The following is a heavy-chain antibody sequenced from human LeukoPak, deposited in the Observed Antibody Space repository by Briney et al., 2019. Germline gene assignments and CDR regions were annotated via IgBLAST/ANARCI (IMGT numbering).Heavy chain of an antibody. D-gene: IGHD6-13*01. J-gene: IGHJ6*02. CDR3: ARDVIAAAGTYYYYGMDV. V-gene: IGHV3-33*01. CDR2: IWYDGSNK. CDR1: GFTFSSYG. Sequence: PGGSLRLSCAASGFTFSSYGMHWVRQAPGKGLEWAAVIWYDGSNKYYADSVKGRFTISRDNSKNTLYLQMNSLRAEDTAVYYCARDVIAAAGTYYYYGMDVWGQGTMVTVSS.